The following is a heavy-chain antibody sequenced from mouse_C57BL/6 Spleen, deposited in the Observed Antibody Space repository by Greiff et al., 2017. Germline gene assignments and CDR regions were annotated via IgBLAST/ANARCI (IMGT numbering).Heavy chain of an antibody. CDR3: TREGQLPYYFDY. D-gene: IGHD3-2*01. CDR1: GFTFSSYA. CDR2: ISSGGDYI. Sequence: EVKLMESGEGLVKPGGSLKLSCAASGFTFSSYAMSWVRQTPEKRLEWVAYISSGGDYIYYADTVKGRFTISRDNARNTLYLQMSSLKSEDTAMYYCTREGQLPYYFDYWGQGTTLTVSS. V-gene: IGHV5-9-1*02. J-gene: IGHJ2*01.